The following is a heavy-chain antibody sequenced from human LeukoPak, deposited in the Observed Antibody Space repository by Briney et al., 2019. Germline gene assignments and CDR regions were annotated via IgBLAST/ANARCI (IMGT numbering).Heavy chain of an antibody. CDR1: GYTFTGYY. D-gene: IGHD3-10*01. J-gene: IGHJ6*03. CDR2: INPNSGVT. Sequence: ASVKVSCKASGYTFTGYYIHWVRQAPGQGLEWMGWINPNSGVTNHAQKFQSRVTMTSDTSISTAYMELGRLRSDDTAVYYCASSSLLVSFGEDYMDVWGKGTTVTISS. CDR3: ASSSLLVSFGEDYMDV. V-gene: IGHV1-2*02.